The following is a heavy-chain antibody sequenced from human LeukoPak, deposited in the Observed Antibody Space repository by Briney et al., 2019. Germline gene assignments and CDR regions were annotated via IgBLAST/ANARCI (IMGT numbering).Heavy chain of an antibody. J-gene: IGHJ4*02. CDR3: ARDLANWEIYSPLDFDY. Sequence: ASVKVSCNPSGDTFTGYYMHWVRQAPGQRLERMGWINPNSGGTNYAQKFQGRVTMTRDTSISTAYMELSRLRSDDTAVYYCARDLANWEIYSPLDFDYWGQGTLVTVSS. D-gene: IGHD7-27*01. CDR2: INPNSGGT. CDR1: GDTFTGYY. V-gene: IGHV1-2*02.